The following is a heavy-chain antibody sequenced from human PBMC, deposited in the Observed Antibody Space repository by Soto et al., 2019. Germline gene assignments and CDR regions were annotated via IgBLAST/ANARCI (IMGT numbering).Heavy chain of an antibody. CDR3: VRDSGWPILNFDS. V-gene: IGHV3-30*03. Sequence: QVQLVESGGGVGQPGRSLRLACAASGFDFRSYGIHWVRQAPGRGLEWVAAASYDGSETYYADSAKGRFTVSKEISKNTVFLQMNALRHEDTALYFCVRDSGWPILNFDSWGQGTLVTVSS. CDR1: GFDFRSYG. CDR2: ASYDGSET. J-gene: IGHJ4*02. D-gene: IGHD3-10*01.